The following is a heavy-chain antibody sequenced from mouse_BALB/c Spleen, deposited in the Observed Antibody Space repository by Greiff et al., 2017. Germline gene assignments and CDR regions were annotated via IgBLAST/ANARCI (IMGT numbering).Heavy chain of an antibody. CDR1: GFTFSSYT. J-gene: IGHJ3*01. D-gene: IGHD2-3*01. CDR2: ISSGGSYT. Sequence: EVQLVESGGGLVKPGGSLKLSCAASGFTFSSYTMSWVRQTPEKRLEWVATISSGGSYTYYPDSVKGRFTISRDNAKNTLYLQMSSLKSEDTAMYYCTRGYYDGQGGFAYWGQGTLVTVSA. CDR3: TRGYYDGQGGFAY. V-gene: IGHV5-6-4*01.